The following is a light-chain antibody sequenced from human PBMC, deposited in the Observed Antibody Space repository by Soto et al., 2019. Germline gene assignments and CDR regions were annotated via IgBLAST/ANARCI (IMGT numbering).Light chain of an antibody. CDR3: QQYSNWPYT. Sequence: EIVMTQSPATLSVSPGERATLSCRASQSVSSNLAWYQQKPGQAPRLLIYCAFSRATGVPARFSGSGSETEFTLSISSLQSEDFAVYYCQQYSNWPYTFGQGTKLEIK. J-gene: IGKJ2*01. V-gene: IGKV3-15*01. CDR2: CAF. CDR1: QSVSSN.